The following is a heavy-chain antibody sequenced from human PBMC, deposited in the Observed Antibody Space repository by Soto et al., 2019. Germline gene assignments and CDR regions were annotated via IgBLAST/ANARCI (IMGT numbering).Heavy chain of an antibody. J-gene: IGHJ6*02. CDR1: GFTFSSYS. Sequence: EVQLVESGGGLVQPGGSLRLSCAASGFTFSSYSMNWVRQAPGKGLEWVSYISSSSSTIYYADSVKGRFTISRDNAKNSLDLQMNRLRDEDTGGYYCAREDYSRVGMDVWGQGTTLTASS. CDR3: AREDYSRVGMDV. V-gene: IGHV3-48*02. D-gene: IGHD4-4*01. CDR2: ISSSSSTI.